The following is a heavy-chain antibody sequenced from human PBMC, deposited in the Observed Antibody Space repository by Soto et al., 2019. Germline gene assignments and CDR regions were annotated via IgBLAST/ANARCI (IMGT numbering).Heavy chain of an antibody. D-gene: IGHD1-7*01. V-gene: IGHV3-74*01. J-gene: IGHJ4*02. CDR2: IYTDGSSA. CDR1: GFTFSSHW. CDR3: ARGAQNYYYFDY. Sequence: EVQLVESGGGLVQPGGSLRLSCEASGFTFSSHWMHWVRQAPGKGLVWVSRIYTDGSSADYADSVKGRFTISRDNAKNTVYLQVNSLGAEDTAVYYCARGAQNYYYFDYWGQGTLVTVSS.